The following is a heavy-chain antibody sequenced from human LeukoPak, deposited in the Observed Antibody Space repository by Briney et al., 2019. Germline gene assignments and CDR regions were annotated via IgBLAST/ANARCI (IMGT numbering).Heavy chain of an antibody. V-gene: IGHV3-11*06. CDR1: GFTFSDYY. Sequence: GGSLRLSCAASGFTFSDYYMSWIRQAPGKGLEWVSYISSSSSSYTNYADSVKGRFTISRDNAKDSLYLQLNSLRAEDTAVYYCARASASYFDYWGQGTLVTVSS. J-gene: IGHJ4*02. CDR2: ISSSSSSYT. CDR3: ARASASYFDY.